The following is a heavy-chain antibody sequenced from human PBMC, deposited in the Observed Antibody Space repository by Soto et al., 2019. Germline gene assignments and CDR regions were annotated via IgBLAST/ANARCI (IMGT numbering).Heavy chain of an antibody. Sequence: ASVKGSCNASGGTFSSYAISWVRQAPGQGLEWMGGIIPIFGTANYAQKFQGRVTITADESTSTAYMELSSLRSEDTAVYYCARDMGYYDSSGYSYEVFDYWCQAHLLTLSS. CDR3: ARDMGYYDSSGYSYEVFDY. CDR2: IIPIFGTA. J-gene: IGHJ4*02. D-gene: IGHD3-22*01. V-gene: IGHV1-69*13. CDR1: GGTFSSYA.